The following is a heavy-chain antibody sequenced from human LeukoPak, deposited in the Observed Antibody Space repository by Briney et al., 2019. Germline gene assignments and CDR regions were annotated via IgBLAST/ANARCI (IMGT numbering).Heavy chain of an antibody. V-gene: IGHV3-30*04. CDR2: ISYDGSNK. CDR1: GFVFSNYA. D-gene: IGHD2-8*01. CDR3: AKGGYCTNGVCQPTPFDY. Sequence: GRSLRLSCAASGFVFSNYAMHWVRQAPGKGLEWVAIISYDGSNKYYADSVKGRFTISRDNSKNTLYLQMNSLRAEDTAVYYCAKGGYCTNGVCQPTPFDYWGQGTLVTVSS. J-gene: IGHJ4*02.